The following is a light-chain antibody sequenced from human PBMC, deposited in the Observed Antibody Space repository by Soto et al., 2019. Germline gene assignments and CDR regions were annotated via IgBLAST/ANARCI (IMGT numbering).Light chain of an antibody. Sequence: IVLTQSPGTLSLSPGERATLSCRASQSISSSYLAWYQQKPGQTPRLLIYHPTNWATGTPARCSGRGSATDFTLTISRLEPEDFAVYYCLQYGDCLLTFGGGTKVEIK. CDR1: QSISSSY. CDR3: LQYGDCLLT. J-gene: IGKJ4*01. V-gene: IGKV3-20*01. CDR2: HPT.